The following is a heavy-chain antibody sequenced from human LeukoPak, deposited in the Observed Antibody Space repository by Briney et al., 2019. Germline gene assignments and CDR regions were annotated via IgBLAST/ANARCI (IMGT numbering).Heavy chain of an antibody. Sequence: GGSLRLSCGASGFIFSKYGMHWVRQAPGKGLEWVAFINDKGVDKNYADSVKGRFTISRDNSKNTLYLQMNSLRAEDTGVYYCAKVRSRGHQLPIVYYYYFYMDVWGKGTTVTISS. CDR2: INDKGVDK. J-gene: IGHJ6*03. CDR1: GFIFSKYG. CDR3: AKVRSRGHQLPIVYYYYFYMDV. D-gene: IGHD2-2*01. V-gene: IGHV3-30*02.